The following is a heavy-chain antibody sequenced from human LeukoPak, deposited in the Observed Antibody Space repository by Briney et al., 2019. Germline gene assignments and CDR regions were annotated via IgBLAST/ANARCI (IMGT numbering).Heavy chain of an antibody. CDR3: ARAPGRVRGVIISPDV. D-gene: IGHD3-10*01. CDR2: ISSGSTNI. J-gene: IGHJ6*02. CDR1: GFTFSSYT. V-gene: IGHV3-21*01. Sequence: GGSLRLSCAASGFTFSSYTINCVRQAPGKGLEWVSSISSGSTNIYYADSVKGRFTISRDNAKNSLYLQMNSLRPEDTAVYYCARAPGRVRGVIISPDVWGQGTTVTVSS.